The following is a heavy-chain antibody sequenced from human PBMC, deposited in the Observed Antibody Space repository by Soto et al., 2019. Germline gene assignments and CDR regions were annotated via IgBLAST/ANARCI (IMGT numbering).Heavy chain of an antibody. V-gene: IGHV1-18*01. Sequence: GASVKASCKASGYTFTTYGISWVRQAPGQGLEWMGWISAYNGNTNYAQKLQGRVTMTTDTSTSTAYMELRSLRSDDTAVYYCARQQWLYFCYGMDVWGQGTTVTVSS. J-gene: IGHJ6*02. D-gene: IGHD6-19*01. CDR3: ARQQWLYFCYGMDV. CDR1: GYTFTTYG. CDR2: ISAYNGNT.